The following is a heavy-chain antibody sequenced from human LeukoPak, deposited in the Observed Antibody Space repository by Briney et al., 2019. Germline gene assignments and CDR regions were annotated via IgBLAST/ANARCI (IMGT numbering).Heavy chain of an antibody. CDR1: GFTLSSYW. CDR3: AKHGVHFDC. CDR2: INSDGSST. J-gene: IGHJ4*02. V-gene: IGHV3-74*01. D-gene: IGHD2-8*01. Sequence: GGSLRLSCAASGFTLSSYWMHWVRQAPGKGLVWVSRINSDGSSTIYADSVKGRFTISRDSAKNTLYLQMNSLRAEDTAMYYCAKHGVHFDCWGQGTLVTVSS.